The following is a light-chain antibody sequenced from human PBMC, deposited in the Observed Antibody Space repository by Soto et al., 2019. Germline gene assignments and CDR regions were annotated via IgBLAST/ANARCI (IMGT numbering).Light chain of an antibody. CDR2: ASS. CDR3: QQLNTFPVT. J-gene: IGKJ5*01. CDR1: QGISSY. Sequence: DIQLTQSPSFLSASVGDRVTISCRASQGISSYLAWYQQTPGKAPKLLIYASSTLQSGVPSRFSGSGSGTEFTLTICSLQLEDFATYYCQQLNTFPVTFGQGTRLDI. V-gene: IGKV1-9*01.